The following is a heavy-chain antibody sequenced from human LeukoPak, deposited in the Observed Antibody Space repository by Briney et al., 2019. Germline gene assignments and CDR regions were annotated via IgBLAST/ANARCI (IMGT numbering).Heavy chain of an antibody. D-gene: IGHD2-15*01. V-gene: IGHV3-23*01. J-gene: IGHJ5*02. Sequence: GGSLRLSCAASGFPFSSHAMSWVRQPPGKGLEWVAAISNGKTYYADCVRGRFAISRDDSTNTVYLHMNSLRDEDTALYHCVREAGYCAPVCVKTNWFDPWGQGTLVTVSS. CDR3: VREAGYCAPVCVKTNWFDP. CDR1: GFPFSSHA. CDR2: ISNGKT.